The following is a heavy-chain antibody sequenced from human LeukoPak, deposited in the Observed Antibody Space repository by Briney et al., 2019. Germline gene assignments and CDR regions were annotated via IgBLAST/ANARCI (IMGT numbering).Heavy chain of an antibody. CDR2: IKSKTDGGTT. CDR3: TTDPAAGSYNWFDP. CDR1: GFTFGNAW. V-gene: IGHV3-15*01. J-gene: IGHJ5*02. D-gene: IGHD6-13*01. Sequence: GGSLRLSCAASGFTFGNAWMSWVRQAPGKGLEWVGRIKSKTDGGTTDYAAPVKGRFTISRDDSKNTLYLQMNSLKTEDTAVYYCTTDPAAGSYNWFDPWGQGTLVTVSS.